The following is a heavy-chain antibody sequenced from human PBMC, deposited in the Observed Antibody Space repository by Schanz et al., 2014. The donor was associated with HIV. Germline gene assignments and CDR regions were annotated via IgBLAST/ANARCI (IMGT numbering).Heavy chain of an antibody. J-gene: IGHJ6*02. CDR2: ISSNSIYK. CDR3: AREHLGHPWESGYYYGMDV. Sequence: EVPLVESGGCLVKPGGSLRLSCAASGFIFSDFDMNWVRQAPGKGLEWVSSISSNSIYKYYADSMKGRFTISRDNSKTTLYLQMSKQRDEDTAVSACAREHLGHPWESGYYYGMDVWGQGTTVTVS. CDR1: GFIFSDFD. D-gene: IGHD1-26*01. V-gene: IGHV3-21*02.